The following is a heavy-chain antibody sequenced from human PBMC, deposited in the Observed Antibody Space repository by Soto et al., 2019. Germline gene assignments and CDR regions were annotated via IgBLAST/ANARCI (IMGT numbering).Heavy chain of an antibody. CDR2: LSHSGST. J-gene: IGHJ4*02. CDR1: GGSNSSSNW. D-gene: IGHD3-9*01. V-gene: IGHV4-4*02. Sequence: PSETLSPTCAFSGGSNSSSNWWSWVRHHSGKGLVRIGELSHSGSTNYHPSLKSRVTISVDKSKNQFSLKLSSVTAADTAAYYCARTPPPYYDILTGYYKGPAYWGQGTLVTVSS. CDR3: ARTPPPYYDILTGYYKGPAY.